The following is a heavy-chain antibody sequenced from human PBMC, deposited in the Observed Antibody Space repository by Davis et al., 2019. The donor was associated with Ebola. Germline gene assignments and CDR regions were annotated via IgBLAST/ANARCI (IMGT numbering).Heavy chain of an antibody. CDR2: INTNTGNP. V-gene: IGHV7-4-1*02. CDR3: ARGVEQQLVYYYYGMDV. CDR1: GYTFTSYA. J-gene: IGHJ6*04. Sequence: SVTVSCKASGYTFTSYAMNWVRQAPGQGLEWMGWINTNTGNPTYAQGFTGRFVFSLDTSVSTAYLQISSLKAEDTAVYYCARGVEQQLVYYYYGMDVWGKGTTVTVSS. D-gene: IGHD6-13*01.